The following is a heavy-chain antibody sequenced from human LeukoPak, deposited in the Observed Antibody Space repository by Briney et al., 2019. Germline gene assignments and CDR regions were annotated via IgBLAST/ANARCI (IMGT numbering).Heavy chain of an antibody. V-gene: IGHV3-30-3*01. J-gene: IGHJ4*02. D-gene: IGHD6-13*01. CDR3: ASAAAAGTSGFDY. CDR2: ISYDGSNK. Sequence: GSLRLSCAASGFTFSSYAMHWVRQAPGKGLEWVAVISYDGSNKYCADSVKGRFTISRDNSKNTLYLQMNSLRAEDTAVYYCASAAAAGTSGFDYWGQGTLVTVSS. CDR1: GFTFSSYA.